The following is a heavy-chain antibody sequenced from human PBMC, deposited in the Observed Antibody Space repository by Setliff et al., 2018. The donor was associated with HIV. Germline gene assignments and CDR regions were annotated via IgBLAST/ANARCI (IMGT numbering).Heavy chain of an antibody. CDR1: GFIRFYW. CDR2: IKQDGTEK. CDR3: ARGRGALDL. J-gene: IGHJ2*01. V-gene: IGHV3-7*03. Sequence: PGGSLRLSCGASGFIRFYWMSWVRQTPGKGLEWVANIKQDGTEKYYVDSVKGRFNISRDNTRNSVFLQMSSLRHEDTAIYSCARGRGALDLWGRGALVTVSS.